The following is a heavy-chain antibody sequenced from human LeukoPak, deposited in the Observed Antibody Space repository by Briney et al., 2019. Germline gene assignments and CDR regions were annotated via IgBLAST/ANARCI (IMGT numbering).Heavy chain of an antibody. CDR3: ARDEVAVAVLPHY. J-gene: IGHJ4*02. Sequence: ASMKVSCKASGYTFTSYGISWVRQAPGQGLEWMGIINPSGGSTSYAQKFQGRVTMTRDTCTSTVYMELSSLRSEDTAVYYCARDEVAVAVLPHYWGQGTLVTVSS. CDR1: GYTFTSYG. D-gene: IGHD6-19*01. CDR2: INPSGGST. V-gene: IGHV1-46*01.